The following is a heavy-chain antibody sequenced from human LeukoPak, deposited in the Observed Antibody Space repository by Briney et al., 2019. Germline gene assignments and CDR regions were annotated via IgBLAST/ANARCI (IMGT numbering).Heavy chain of an antibody. CDR1: GGSISSSSYY. Sequence: SETLSLTCTVSGGSISSSSYYWGWIRQPPGKGLEWIGSIYYSGSTYYNPSLKSRVTISVDTSKNQFSLKLSSVTAADTAVYYCAREKGYCSGGSCSFHGIDVWGQGTTVTVSS. V-gene: IGHV4-39*02. J-gene: IGHJ6*02. D-gene: IGHD2-15*01. CDR3: AREKGYCSGGSCSFHGIDV. CDR2: IYYSGST.